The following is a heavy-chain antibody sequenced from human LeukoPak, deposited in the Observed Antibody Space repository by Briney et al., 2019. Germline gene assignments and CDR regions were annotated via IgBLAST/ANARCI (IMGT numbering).Heavy chain of an antibody. V-gene: IGHV3-74*01. CDR3: AKGSLGAFDI. CDR1: GFSFSSYW. Sequence: GGSLRLSCAASGFSFSSYWMNWVRQAPGKGLVWVSRINTDGSITNYADSVKGRFTISRDNDKKTLYLQMNSLRAEDTAVYYCAKGSLGAFDIWGQGTLVTVSS. CDR2: INTDGSIT. J-gene: IGHJ3*02. D-gene: IGHD1-26*01.